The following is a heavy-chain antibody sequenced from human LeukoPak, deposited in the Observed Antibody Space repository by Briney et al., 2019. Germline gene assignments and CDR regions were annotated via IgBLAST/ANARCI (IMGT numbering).Heavy chain of an antibody. Sequence: ASVKVSCKASGYTFTRYGISWMRQAPGQGLEWMGWISTDKGNTNYAQMFQGRVTMTTATSTSTAYIALRGLRSDDTAVYFCASRPGPIPYYSDYWGQGTLVTVSS. V-gene: IGHV1-18*01. CDR3: ASRPGPIPYYSDY. D-gene: IGHD3-10*01. CDR1: GYTFTRYG. J-gene: IGHJ4*02. CDR2: ISTDKGNT.